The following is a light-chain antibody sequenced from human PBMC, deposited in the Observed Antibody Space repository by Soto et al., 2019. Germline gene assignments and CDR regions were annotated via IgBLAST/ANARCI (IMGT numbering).Light chain of an antibody. Sequence: EVVLTQSPVTLSLFAGESATLSCRASQSFRGLLAWYQQKPGQAPRLLIYDAYNRATGIPPRFSGSESGTDFTLTISSLEPEDYAVYYCKQRNMWHSTFCQGTRLEIK. CDR3: KQRNMWHST. CDR2: DAY. CDR1: QSFRGL. J-gene: IGKJ5*01. V-gene: IGKV3-11*01.